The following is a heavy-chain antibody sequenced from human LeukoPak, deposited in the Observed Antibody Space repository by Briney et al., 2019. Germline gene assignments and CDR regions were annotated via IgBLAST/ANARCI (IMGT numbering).Heavy chain of an antibody. D-gene: IGHD4/OR15-4a*01. CDR2: IYSSAST. CDR3: VRCRGTTVLTRFDN. CDR1: GGSISNYY. J-gene: IGHJ4*02. Sequence: SETLSLTCTVSGGSISNYYWSWIRQPAGKGLEWIGRIYSSASTNYNPSLKSRVTMSVDTSKNQFSVNLTSVTAADTAVYYCVRCRGTTVLTRFDNWGQGTLVTVSS. V-gene: IGHV4-4*07.